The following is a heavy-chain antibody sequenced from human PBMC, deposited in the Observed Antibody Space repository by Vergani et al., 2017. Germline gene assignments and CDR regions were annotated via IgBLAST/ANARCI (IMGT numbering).Heavy chain of an antibody. Sequence: QVQLQESGPGLVKPSETLSLTCAVSGYSISSGYYWGWIRQPPGKGLEWIGSIYHSGSTYYNPSLKSRGTIPVDTSKNQFSLKLSSVTAADTAVYYWARTAGYSSGWYDAFDIWGQGTMVTVSS. CDR2: IYHSGST. CDR1: GYSISSGYY. CDR3: ARTAGYSSGWYDAFDI. D-gene: IGHD6-19*01. V-gene: IGHV4-38-2*01. J-gene: IGHJ3*02.